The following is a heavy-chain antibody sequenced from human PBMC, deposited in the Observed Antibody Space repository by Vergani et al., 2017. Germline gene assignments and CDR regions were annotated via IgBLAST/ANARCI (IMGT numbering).Heavy chain of an antibody. V-gene: IGHV3-23*01. CDR2: ISGSGGST. CDR1: GFTFNHYA. D-gene: IGHD5-12*01. J-gene: IGHJ6*02. Sequence: EVQLLESVGDLVQPGGSLRLSCAASGFTFNHYAMNWVRQAPGKGLEWVSGISGSGGSTYYAGSVKGRFTISRDSSKNTLYLQMNSLSAGDTAVYYCAKANPRNSGYYYLYYYHAMDVWGQGTTVTVSS. CDR3: AKANPRNSGYYYLYYYHAMDV.